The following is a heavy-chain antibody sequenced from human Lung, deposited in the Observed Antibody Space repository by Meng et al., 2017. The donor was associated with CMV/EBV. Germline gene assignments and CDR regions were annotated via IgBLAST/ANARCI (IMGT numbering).Heavy chain of an antibody. CDR2: ITSDGSST. J-gene: IGHJ4*02. D-gene: IGHD3-22*01. CDR1: GFTCNTYW. Sequence: SGFTCNTYWMNWCRQDTGKGLVGVSRITSDGSSTTYEDSVKGRVTISRDNAKNTLYLQMNSLGAEDTAVYYCAREYRLKYDSSGFDFWGQGTLVTVSS. CDR3: AREYRLKYDSSGFDF. V-gene: IGHV3-74*03.